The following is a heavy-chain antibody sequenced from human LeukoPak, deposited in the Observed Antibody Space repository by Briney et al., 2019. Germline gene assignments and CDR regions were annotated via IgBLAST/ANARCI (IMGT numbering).Heavy chain of an antibody. CDR1: GITASSYA. CDR2: ISGSGDRT. D-gene: IGHD4-17*01. V-gene: IGHV3-23*01. CDR3: AKDPNGDYIGAFDM. Sequence: HPGGSLRLSCAASGITASSYAMTWVRQAPGKGLEWVSSISGSGDRTMYADSVKGRFTISRDNFKNTLYLQMNSLRAEDTALYHCAKDPNGDYIGAFDMWGQGTWSPSLQ. J-gene: IGHJ3*02.